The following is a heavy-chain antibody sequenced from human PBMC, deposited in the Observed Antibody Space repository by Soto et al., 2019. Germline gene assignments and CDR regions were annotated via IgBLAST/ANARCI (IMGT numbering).Heavy chain of an antibody. J-gene: IGHJ4*02. CDR3: ARAPDV. V-gene: IGHV4-31*03. Sequence: QVQLQESGPGLVKPSQTLSLTCTVSGGSISSGGYYWSWLRQHPGKGLEWIGYIYYSGCTYYNPYLKSRVTRTVDTSKTQFSLKLSAATAADTAVYYCARAPDVWGQGTLGTVSS. CDR1: GGSISSGGYY. CDR2: IYYSGCT.